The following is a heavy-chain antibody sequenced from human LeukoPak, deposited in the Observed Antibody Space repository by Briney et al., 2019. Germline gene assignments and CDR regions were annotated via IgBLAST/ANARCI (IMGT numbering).Heavy chain of an antibody. V-gene: IGHV3-21*01. D-gene: IGHD4-17*01. CDR3: ARDDGDSDAFDI. J-gene: IGHJ3*02. Sequence: RGSLRLSCAASGFTFSSYSMNWVRQAPGKGLEWVSPISSSSSYIYYADPVKGRFTISRDNAKNSLYLQMNSLRAEDTAVYYCARDDGDSDAFDIWGQGTMVTVSS. CDR2: ISSSSSYI. CDR1: GFTFSSYS.